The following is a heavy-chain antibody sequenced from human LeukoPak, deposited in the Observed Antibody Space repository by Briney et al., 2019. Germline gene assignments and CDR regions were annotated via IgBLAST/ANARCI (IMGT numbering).Heavy chain of an antibody. Sequence: GESLKISCKGSGYSFTSYWIGWVRQMPGKGLEWMGIIYPGDSDTRYSPSFQGQVTISADKSISTAYLQWSSLKAPDTAMYYCARLGYYDSSGYYWFDPWGQGTLVTVSP. CDR3: ARLGYYDSSGYYWFDP. V-gene: IGHV5-51*01. CDR1: GYSFTSYW. J-gene: IGHJ5*02. D-gene: IGHD3-22*01. CDR2: IYPGDSDT.